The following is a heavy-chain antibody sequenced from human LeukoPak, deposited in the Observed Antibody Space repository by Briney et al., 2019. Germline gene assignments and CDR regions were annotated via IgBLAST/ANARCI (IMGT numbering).Heavy chain of an antibody. D-gene: IGHD6-13*01. J-gene: IGHJ6*03. Sequence: GGSLRLSCTASGFSFKNFGMSWVRQAPGKGLEWVSGVSGSGARTSYADSVKGRFTISRDNSKNTLYVQMNSLRAEDTAVYYCAKEGYSRGYYSYYYMDVWGKGTTVTVSS. CDR2: VSGSGART. V-gene: IGHV3-23*01. CDR3: AKEGYSRGYYSYYYMDV. CDR1: GFSFKNFG.